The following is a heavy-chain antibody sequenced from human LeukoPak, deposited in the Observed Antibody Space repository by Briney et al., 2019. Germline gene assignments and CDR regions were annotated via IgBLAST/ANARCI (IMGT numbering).Heavy chain of an antibody. CDR3: ARGAKWAYYFDY. Sequence: GGSLRLSCAASAFTFNMYWMHWFREVPGWGVARLPRINGDESSTNYAETVKDRSILSRANANDTLYLHMNSLTAEDTAVYYCARGAKWAYYFDYWGQGTLVTVSS. CDR2: INGDESST. D-gene: IGHD1-26*01. J-gene: IGHJ4*02. V-gene: IGHV3-74*01. CDR1: AFTFNMYW.